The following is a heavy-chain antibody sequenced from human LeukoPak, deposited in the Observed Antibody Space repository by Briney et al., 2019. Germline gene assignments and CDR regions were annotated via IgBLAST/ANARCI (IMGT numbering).Heavy chain of an antibody. CDR3: ARGSGYY. CDR2: LFPSSGVT. J-gene: IGHJ4*02. D-gene: IGHD3-16*01. V-gene: IGHV1-46*01. Sequence: ASVKVSCKASGYTLTTYTIHWVRQAPGQGLEWMPRLFPSSGVTSYAQKFQGRVTVTMDTSTGTIYMELSSLRSEDTAVYYCARGSGYYWGQGTLVTVSS. CDR1: GYTLTTYT.